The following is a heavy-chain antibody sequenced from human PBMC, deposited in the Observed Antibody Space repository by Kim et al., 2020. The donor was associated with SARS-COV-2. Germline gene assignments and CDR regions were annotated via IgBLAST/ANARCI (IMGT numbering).Heavy chain of an antibody. CDR3: ARDPAYSSSWYTDY. V-gene: IGHV4-4*07. D-gene: IGHD6-13*01. Sequence: NPSLQCRVTMSVATSKNQFSLKLSSVTAADTAVYYCARDPAYSSSWYTDYWGQGTLVTVSS. J-gene: IGHJ4*02.